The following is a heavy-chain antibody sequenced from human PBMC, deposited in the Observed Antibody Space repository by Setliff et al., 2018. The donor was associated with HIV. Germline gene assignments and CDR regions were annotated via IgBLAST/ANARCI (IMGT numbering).Heavy chain of an antibody. Sequence: SETLSLTCTVSGGSLRRGNYYWSWIRQPAGEGLEWIGHISSTGSTNYNPSLKNRVTLSLDTSMNQFSLKLRSVFAGDTAVYFCVRDPGYSSGWSGTTFDYWGQGTLVTVSS. D-gene: IGHD6-19*01. CDR1: GGSLRRGNYY. CDR2: ISSTGST. CDR3: VRDPGYSSGWSGTTFDY. J-gene: IGHJ4*02. V-gene: IGHV4-61*09.